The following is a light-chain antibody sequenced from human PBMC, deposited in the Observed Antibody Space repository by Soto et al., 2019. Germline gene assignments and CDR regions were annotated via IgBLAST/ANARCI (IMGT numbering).Light chain of an antibody. CDR1: TSDVGGYNY. Sequence: QSALTQPASVSGSPGQSGTISCTATTSDVGGYNYLSWYQQHPGKAPKLILYDGSSRPSGVSNRFSGSKSGNTASLIISGLQPEDEADYHCSSYTRTTVVFGGGTKVTVL. J-gene: IGLJ2*01. V-gene: IGLV2-14*03. CDR2: DGS. CDR3: SSYTRTTVV.